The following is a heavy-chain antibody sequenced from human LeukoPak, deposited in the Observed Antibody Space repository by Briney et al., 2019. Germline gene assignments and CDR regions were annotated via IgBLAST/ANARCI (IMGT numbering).Heavy chain of an antibody. V-gene: IGHV5-51*01. J-gene: IGHJ4*02. CDR2: IYPGDSDT. CDR1: GYSFTSYW. D-gene: IGHD3-3*01. Sequence: GESLKISCKGSGYSFTSYWIGWVRQMPGKGLEWMGIIYPGDSDTRYSPSFQGQVTISADKSISTAYLQWSSLKASDTAMYYCARVRFLEWLPGGYFDYWGQGTLVTVFS. CDR3: ARVRFLEWLPGGYFDY.